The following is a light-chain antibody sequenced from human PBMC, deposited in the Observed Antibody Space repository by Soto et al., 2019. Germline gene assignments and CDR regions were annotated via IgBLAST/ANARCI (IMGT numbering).Light chain of an antibody. Sequence: QSVLTQPPSASGTPGQRVVISCSGSNSNIGTYTVNWYQQLPGTAPRLLIYSDNQRPSGVPDRFSGSKSGTSASLAISGLQSEDEADYYCAAWDDSLNGSNWVFGGGTKVTVL. CDR3: AAWDDSLNGSNWV. CDR1: NSNIGTYT. V-gene: IGLV1-44*01. CDR2: SDN. J-gene: IGLJ3*02.